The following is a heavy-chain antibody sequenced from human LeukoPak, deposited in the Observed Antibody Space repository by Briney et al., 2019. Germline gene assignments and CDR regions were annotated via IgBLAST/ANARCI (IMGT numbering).Heavy chain of an antibody. CDR1: GFTFSSYW. CDR3: ARSGSHDYDFWSGYYTHLFDY. V-gene: IGHV3-74*01. CDR2: INSDGSST. D-gene: IGHD3-3*01. Sequence: PGGSLRLSCAASGFTFSSYWMHWVRQAPGKGLVWVSRINSDGSSTSYADSVKGRFTISRDNAKNTLYLQMNSLRAEDTAVHYCARSGSHDYDFWSGYYTHLFDYWGQGTLVTVSS. J-gene: IGHJ4*02.